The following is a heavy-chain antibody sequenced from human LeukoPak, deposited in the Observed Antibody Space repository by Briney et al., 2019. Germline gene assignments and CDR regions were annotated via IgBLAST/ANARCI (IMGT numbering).Heavy chain of an antibody. J-gene: IGHJ4*02. CDR1: GGSISSYY. Sequence: SETLSLTCTVSGGSISSYYWSWIWQPPGKGLEWIGYIYYSGSTNYNPSLKSRVTISVDTSKNQFSLKLSSVTAADTAVYYCARVRIAAAGKYYFDYWGQGTLVTVSS. D-gene: IGHD6-13*01. V-gene: IGHV4-59*01. CDR2: IYYSGST. CDR3: ARVRIAAAGKYYFDY.